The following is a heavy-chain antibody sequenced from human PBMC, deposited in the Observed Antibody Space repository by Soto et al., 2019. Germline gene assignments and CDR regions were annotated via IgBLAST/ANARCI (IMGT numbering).Heavy chain of an antibody. Sequence: VQLLEYGGGLIQPGGSLRLSCAASGFTFSYGIHWLRQAPGKGLEWVAYISYDSSNKFYGDSVKGRFTISRDNSKNTQFLQMNSLRAEDTAVYYCAKLVIGYCSGNTCDDSWGQGTLVAVSS. J-gene: IGHJ4*02. D-gene: IGHD2-15*01. V-gene: IGHV3-30*18. CDR2: ISYDSSNK. CDR3: AKLVIGYCSGNTCDDS. CDR1: GFTFSYG.